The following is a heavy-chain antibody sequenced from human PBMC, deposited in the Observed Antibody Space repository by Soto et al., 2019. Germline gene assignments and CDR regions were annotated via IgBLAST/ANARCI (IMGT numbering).Heavy chain of an antibody. J-gene: IGHJ4*02. CDR3: ARWGTTGGLDV. D-gene: IGHD3-16*01. CDR2: TSYDGSNN. Sequence: QVQLVESGGGVVQPGTSLRLSCVGSGFTFRSYVIHWVRQAPGKGLEWVALTSYDGSNNFYGDSVKGRFTISRHNSRNTVELQMDSLRFEDTALYYCARWGTTGGLDVWGQGTLVSASS. V-gene: IGHV3-33*05. CDR1: GFTFRSYV.